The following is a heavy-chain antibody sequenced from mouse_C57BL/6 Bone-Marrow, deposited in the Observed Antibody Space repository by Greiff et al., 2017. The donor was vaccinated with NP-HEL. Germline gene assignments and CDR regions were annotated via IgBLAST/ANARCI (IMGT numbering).Heavy chain of an antibody. J-gene: IGHJ2*01. CDR2: IHPNSGST. D-gene: IGHD2-2*01. V-gene: IGHV1-64*01. Sequence: QVQLQQSGAELARPGASVKLSCKASGYTFTSYGISWVKQRPGQGLEWIGMIHPNSGSTNYNEKFKSKATLTVDKSSSTAYMQLSSLTSEDSAVYYCARWLGDYWGQGTTLTVSS. CDR3: ARWLGDY. CDR1: GYTFTSYG.